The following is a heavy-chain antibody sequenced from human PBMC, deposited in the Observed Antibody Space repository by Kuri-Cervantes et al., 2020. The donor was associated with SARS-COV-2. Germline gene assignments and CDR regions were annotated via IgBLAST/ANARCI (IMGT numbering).Heavy chain of an antibody. D-gene: IGHD3-9*01. V-gene: IGHV1-18*01. CDR2: ISAYNGNT. CDR3: ARDPSYYDILTGIRGCYGMDV. J-gene: IGHJ6*02. Sequence: ASVKVSCKASGYTFTSYGISWVRQAPGQGLEWMGWISAYNGNTNYAQKLQGRVTMTTDTSTSTAYMELRSLRSDDTAVYYCARDPSYYDILTGIRGCYGMDVWGQGTTVTVSS. CDR1: GYTFTSYG.